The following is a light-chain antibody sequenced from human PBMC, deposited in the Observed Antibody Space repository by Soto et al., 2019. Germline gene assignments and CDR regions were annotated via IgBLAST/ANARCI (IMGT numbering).Light chain of an antibody. CDR1: QSISGY. CDR3: QHSYSNFPIT. V-gene: IGKV1-39*01. Sequence: DIQVTQSPSSLSASVRDRVTISCRASQSISGYLNWYQQKPGKAPKLLIFDASSLQSGVPSRFSGRGSGSEYTLTISSLQPEDFATYFCQHSYSNFPITFGQGTRLEIK. J-gene: IGKJ5*01. CDR2: DAS.